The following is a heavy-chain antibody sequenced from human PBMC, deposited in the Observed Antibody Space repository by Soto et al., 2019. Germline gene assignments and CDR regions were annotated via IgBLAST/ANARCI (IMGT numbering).Heavy chain of an antibody. CDR1: GGSISSGGYY. CDR2: IYHSGAT. V-gene: IGHV4-39*07. D-gene: IGHD3-10*01. J-gene: IGHJ6*02. Sequence: SETLSLTCTVSGGSISSGGYYWSWIRQTPGKGLEWIGEIYHSGATNYNPSLKSRVTISVDKSKNQFSLNLRSVTAADTAVYYCARDFSGVRGVIGYYGLDAWGQGTTVTVSS. CDR3: ARDFSGVRGVIGYYGLDA.